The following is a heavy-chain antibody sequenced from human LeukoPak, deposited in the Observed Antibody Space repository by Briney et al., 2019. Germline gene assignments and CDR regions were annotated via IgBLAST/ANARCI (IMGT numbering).Heavy chain of an antibody. CDR2: INHGGDT. CDR3: ARHEFGSSSAAFDS. J-gene: IGHJ3*01. CDR1: GGSFSGSC. Sequence: SETLSLTCAVHGGSFSGSCWSWIRRPPGKGLEYIGEINHGGDTTYNPSLKSRVTMSLDASKSQFSLNMTSVTAADTAMYYCARHEFGSSSAAFDSWGQGTMVIVSS. D-gene: IGHD6-6*01. V-gene: IGHV4-34*01.